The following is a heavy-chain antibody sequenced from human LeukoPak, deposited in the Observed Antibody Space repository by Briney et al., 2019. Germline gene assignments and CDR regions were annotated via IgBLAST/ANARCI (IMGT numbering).Heavy chain of an antibody. J-gene: IGHJ1*01. Sequence: SETLSLTCTVSSRYLKMGNYFWTWLRQPPGKGVEWIGYFYNSHSVHYNPSVKSRVSISADASKSQFSLKLTSVTAAGTAVYYCARYCCTSARCPGLEHWGQGTLVTVSS. D-gene: IGHD2-2*02. CDR2: FYNSHSV. V-gene: IGHV4-30-4*01. CDR1: SRYLKMGNYF. CDR3: ARYCCTSARCPGLEH.